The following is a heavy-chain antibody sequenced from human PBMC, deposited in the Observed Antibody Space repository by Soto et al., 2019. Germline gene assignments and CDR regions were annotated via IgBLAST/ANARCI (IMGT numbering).Heavy chain of an antibody. CDR2: IYYSGNI. CDR3: ARPRTVYFARPGDWLDP. D-gene: IGHD3-9*01. CDR1: GASISSADYF. Sequence: QVQLQESGPGLVKPSQTLSLTCTVSGASISSADYFWSWIRQPPGQGLEWIGYIYYSGNIFYNPSLESRVTISVDTSKNQFSLKLTSVTAADTAVYYCARPRTVYFARPGDWLDPWGQGTLVTVSS. V-gene: IGHV4-30-4*01. J-gene: IGHJ5*02.